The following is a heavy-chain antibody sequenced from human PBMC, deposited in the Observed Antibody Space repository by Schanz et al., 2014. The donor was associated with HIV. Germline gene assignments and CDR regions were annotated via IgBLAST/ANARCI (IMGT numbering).Heavy chain of an antibody. Sequence: EVQLVESGGGLVQPGGSLRLSCAASGFTFSRYTMNWVRQAPGKGLEWVSAISGGGTDTYYAASVKGRFTISRDNSKNTLYLQMSSLRAEDTAVYYCANEEVPNDYWGQGTLVTVSS. J-gene: IGHJ4*02. V-gene: IGHV3-23*04. CDR3: ANEEVPNDY. CDR1: GFTFSRYT. CDR2: ISGGGTDT.